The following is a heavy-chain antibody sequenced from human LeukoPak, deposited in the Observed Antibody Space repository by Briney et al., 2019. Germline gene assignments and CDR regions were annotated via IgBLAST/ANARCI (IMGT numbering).Heavy chain of an antibody. CDR2: IYYSGST. J-gene: IGHJ4*02. Sequence: PSGTLSLTCTVSGGSISSSSYYWGWIRQPPGKGLEWIGSIYYSGSTYYNPSLKSRVTISVDTSKNQFSLKLSSVTAADTAVYYCARHTLKYSSGWYFDYWGQGTLVTVSS. CDR3: ARHTLKYSSGWYFDY. D-gene: IGHD6-19*01. CDR1: GGSISSSSYY. V-gene: IGHV4-39*01.